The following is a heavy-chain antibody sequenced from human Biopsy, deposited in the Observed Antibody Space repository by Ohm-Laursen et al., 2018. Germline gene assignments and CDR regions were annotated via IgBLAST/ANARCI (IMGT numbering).Heavy chain of an antibody. J-gene: IGHJ4*02. V-gene: IGHV1-46*01. Sequence: GASVKVSCKVSGYSFTSYYLHWVRQAPGQGLEWMGLINPGSGDTILAQKFQGRVSLIRDTSADTAYMKLTRLTSEDTATYYCARADASTFDSWGQGTLVTVSS. CDR3: ARADASTFDS. CDR2: INPGSGDT. CDR1: GYSFTSYY.